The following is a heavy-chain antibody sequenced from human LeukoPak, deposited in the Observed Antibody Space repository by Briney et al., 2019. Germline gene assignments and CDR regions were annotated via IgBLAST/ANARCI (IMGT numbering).Heavy chain of an antibody. CDR2: IIPIFGTA. V-gene: IGHV1-69*13. D-gene: IGHD3-22*01. Sequence: GASVKVSCKASGGTFSSYAISWVRQAPGQGLEWMGGIIPIFGTANYAQKFQGRVTITADESTSTAYMELSSLRSEDTAVYYCARRNRLLMYYYDSSGYWDYYYGMDVWGQGTTVTVSS. J-gene: IGHJ6*02. CDR1: GGTFSSYA. CDR3: ARRNRLLMYYYDSSGYWDYYYGMDV.